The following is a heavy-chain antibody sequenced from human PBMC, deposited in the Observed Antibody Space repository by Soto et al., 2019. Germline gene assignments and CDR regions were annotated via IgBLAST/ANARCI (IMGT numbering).Heavy chain of an antibody. CDR3: ARDQLWLRGGWDY. CDR2: ISSSSSYI. V-gene: IGHV3-21*01. J-gene: IGHJ4*02. Sequence: EVQLVESGGGLVKPGGSLRLSCAASGFTFSSYSMNWVRQAPGKGLEWVSSISSSSSYIYYADSVKGRFTISRDNAKNSLYLQMNILRAEDTAVYYCARDQLWLRGGWDYWGQGTLVTVSS. D-gene: IGHD5-18*01. CDR1: GFTFSSYS.